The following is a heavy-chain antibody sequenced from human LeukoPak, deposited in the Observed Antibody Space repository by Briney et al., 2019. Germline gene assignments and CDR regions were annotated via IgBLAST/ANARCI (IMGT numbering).Heavy chain of an antibody. D-gene: IGHD3-3*01. J-gene: IGHJ6*02. Sequence: GGSLRLSCAASGFTFSSYWMSWVRQAPGKGLEWVANIKQDGSEKYYVDSVKGRFTISRDNAKNSLYLQVNSLRAEDTAVYYCAREVSYYDFWSGYEPYGMDVWGQGTTVTASS. CDR2: IKQDGSEK. V-gene: IGHV3-7*03. CDR1: GFTFSSYW. CDR3: AREVSYYDFWSGYEPYGMDV.